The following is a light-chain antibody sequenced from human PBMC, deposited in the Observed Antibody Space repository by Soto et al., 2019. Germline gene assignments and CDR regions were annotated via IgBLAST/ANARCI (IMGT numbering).Light chain of an antibody. CDR3: SSYTSSSTLVV. CDR2: DVS. J-gene: IGLJ2*01. V-gene: IGLV2-14*03. CDR1: NSDVGGYNY. Sequence: QSVLTQPASVSGSPGQSITISCTGTNSDVGGYNYVSWYQHHPGKAPKLMIYDVSNWPSRVYNRFSGSKSGNTASLTISVLQADDEADYYCSSYTSSSTLVVFGGGTKLTVL.